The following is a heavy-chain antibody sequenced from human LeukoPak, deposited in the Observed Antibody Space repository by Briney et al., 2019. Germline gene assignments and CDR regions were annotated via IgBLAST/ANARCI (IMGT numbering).Heavy chain of an antibody. Sequence: GGSLRLSCAASGFTFSSYWMHWVPHAPGKGLVWVSRINSDGTNTTYADFVKGRFTISRDNAKNTLYLQMNSLRAEDTAVYYCTRGDKWGQGTLVTVSS. CDR2: INSDGTNT. J-gene: IGHJ4*02. CDR1: GFTFSSYW. D-gene: IGHD2-15*01. V-gene: IGHV3-74*01. CDR3: TRGDK.